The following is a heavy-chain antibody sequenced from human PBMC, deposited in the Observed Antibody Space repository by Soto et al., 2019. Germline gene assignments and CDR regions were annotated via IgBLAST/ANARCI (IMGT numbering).Heavy chain of an antibody. CDR2: ISGSGGST. Sequence: GGSLRLSCAASGFTFSSYAMSWVRQAPGKGLEWVSAISGSGGSTYYADSVKGRLTISRDNSKNTLYLQMNSLRAEDTAVYYCAKVDCSSTSCYPGRSYYYYGMDVWGQGTTVTVSS. D-gene: IGHD2-2*01. CDR3: AKVDCSSTSCYPGRSYYYYGMDV. CDR1: GFTFSSYA. V-gene: IGHV3-23*01. J-gene: IGHJ6*02.